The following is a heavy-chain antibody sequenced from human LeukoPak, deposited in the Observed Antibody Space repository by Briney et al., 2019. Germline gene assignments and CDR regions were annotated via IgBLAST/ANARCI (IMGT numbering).Heavy chain of an antibody. V-gene: IGHV1-18*01. CDR3: AREVEIYDSSGYYLYFDY. D-gene: IGHD3-22*01. Sequence: ASVKVSCKASGYTFTSYGISWVRQALGQGLEWMGWISAYNGNTNYAQKLQGRVTMTTDTSTSTAYMELRSLRSDDTAVYYCAREVEIYDSSGYYLYFDYWGQGTLVTVSS. J-gene: IGHJ4*02. CDR2: ISAYNGNT. CDR1: GYTFTSYG.